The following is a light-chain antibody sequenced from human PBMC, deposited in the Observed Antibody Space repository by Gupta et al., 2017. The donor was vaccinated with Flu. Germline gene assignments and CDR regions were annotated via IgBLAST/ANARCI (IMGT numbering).Light chain of an antibody. Sequence: SYELTQTPSLSVSPGQTATITCAGDELPRQYAFWYQRKTGQAPRLVISKDNERPSGIPERFSGSSSGTTVTLTIGGVQAEDEADYYCQSLYSSGSVIFGAGTKLTVL. V-gene: IGLV3-25*01. CDR2: KDN. CDR3: QSLYSSGSVI. CDR1: ELPRQY. J-gene: IGLJ2*01.